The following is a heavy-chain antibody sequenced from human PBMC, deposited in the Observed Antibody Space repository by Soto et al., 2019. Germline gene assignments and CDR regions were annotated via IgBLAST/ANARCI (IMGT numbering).Heavy chain of an antibody. CDR2: ISAYNGST. J-gene: IGHJ5*02. CDR1: GYTFTSYG. CDR3: AREANDRYSYGYLIDWFDP. V-gene: IGHV1-18*01. Sequence: GASVKVSCKASGYTFTSYGISWVRQAPGQGLEWMGWISAYNGSTNYAQKLQGRVTMTTDTSTSTAYMELRSLRSDDTAVYYCAREANDRYSYGYLIDWFDPWGQGTLVTVSS. D-gene: IGHD5-18*01.